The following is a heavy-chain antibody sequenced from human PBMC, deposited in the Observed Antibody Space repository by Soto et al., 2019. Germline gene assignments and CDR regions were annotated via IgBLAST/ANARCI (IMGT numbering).Heavy chain of an antibody. CDR2: ISYDGSNK. J-gene: IGHJ4*02. CDR1: GFTFSSYG. V-gene: IGHV3-30*18. D-gene: IGHD3-22*01. CDR3: ANGQSDSSGYYYEVDY. Sequence: QVQLVESGGGVVQPGRSLRLSCAASGFTFSSYGMHWVRQAPGKGLEWVAVISYDGSNKYYADSVKGRFTISRDNSKNTLYLQMNSLRAEDTAVYYCANGQSDSSGYYYEVDYWGQGTLVTVSS.